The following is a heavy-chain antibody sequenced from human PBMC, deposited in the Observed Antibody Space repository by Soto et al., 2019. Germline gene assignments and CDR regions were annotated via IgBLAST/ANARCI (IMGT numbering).Heavy chain of an antibody. J-gene: IGHJ3*02. V-gene: IGHV3-23*01. CDR1: GFTFSSYA. Sequence: GALRLSCAASGFTFSSYAMSWVRQAPGKGLEWVSAISGSGGSTYYADSVKGRFTISRDNSKNTLYLQMNSLRAEDTAVYYCAKRRSSGWSPREDAFDIWGQGTMVPVSS. CDR3: AKRRSSGWSPREDAFDI. CDR2: ISGSGGST. D-gene: IGHD6-19*01.